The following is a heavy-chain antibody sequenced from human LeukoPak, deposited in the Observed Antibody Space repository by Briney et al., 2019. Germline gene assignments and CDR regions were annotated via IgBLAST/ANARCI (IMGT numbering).Heavy chain of an antibody. CDR1: GYTFTDYY. D-gene: IGHD6-19*01. J-gene: IGHJ5*02. CDR3: ARGSTRGSSGWYGPGKWFDP. V-gene: IGHV1-2*02. CDR2: INPNSGGT. Sequence: ASVNVSCKASGYTFTDYYMHWVRQAPGQGLEWMGWINPNSGGTNYAQNFQGRVTMTRDTSISTAFLELSSLRSDDTAVYYCARGSTRGSSGWYGPGKWFDPWGQGTLVTVSS.